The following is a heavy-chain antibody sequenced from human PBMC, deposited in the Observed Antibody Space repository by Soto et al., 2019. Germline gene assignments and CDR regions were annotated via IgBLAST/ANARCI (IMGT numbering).Heavy chain of an antibody. D-gene: IGHD6-13*01. CDR2: ISAYNGNT. CDR1: GYTFTSYG. V-gene: IGHV1-18*04. Sequence: ASVKVSCKASGYTFTSYGISWVRQAPGQGLEWMGWISAYNGNTNYAQKLQGRVTMNTDTSTSTAYMELRSLRSDDTAVYYCARDRFRAAAGSSYYGMDVWGQGTTVTVSS. J-gene: IGHJ6*02. CDR3: ARDRFRAAAGSSYYGMDV.